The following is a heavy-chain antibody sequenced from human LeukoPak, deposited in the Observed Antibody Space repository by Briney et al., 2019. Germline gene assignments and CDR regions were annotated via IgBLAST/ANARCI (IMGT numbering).Heavy chain of an antibody. Sequence: GGSLRLSCAASGFTFSSYGMHWVRQAPGKGLEWVAVISYDGSNKYYADSVKGRFTISRDNSKNTLYLQMNSLRAEDTAVYYCAKDTDYCSGGSCGGWGQGTLVTVSS. D-gene: IGHD2-15*01. CDR1: GFTFSSYG. J-gene: IGHJ4*02. CDR3: AKDTDYCSGGSCGG. V-gene: IGHV3-30*18. CDR2: ISYDGSNK.